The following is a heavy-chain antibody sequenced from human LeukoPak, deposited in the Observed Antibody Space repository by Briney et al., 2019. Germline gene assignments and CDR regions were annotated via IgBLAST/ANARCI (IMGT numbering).Heavy chain of an antibody. D-gene: IGHD6-13*01. Sequence: GGSLELSCAASGFTFDIFAMSWIRQAPGRGLEWVSSISSSSSYIYYADSVKGRFTISRDNAKNSLYLQMNSLRAEDTAVYYCATKLIAAAGTFDYWGQGTLVTVSS. J-gene: IGHJ4*02. CDR1: GFTFDIFA. CDR3: ATKLIAAAGTFDY. V-gene: IGHV3-21*01. CDR2: ISSSSSYI.